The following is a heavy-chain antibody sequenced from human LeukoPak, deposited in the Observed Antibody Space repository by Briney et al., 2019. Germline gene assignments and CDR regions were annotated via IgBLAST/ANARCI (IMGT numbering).Heavy chain of an antibody. V-gene: IGHV3-23*01. CDR2: ISGSGGST. J-gene: IGHJ6*02. CDR3: AKDYYDSSGYYPYYYYGMDV. D-gene: IGHD3-22*01. Sequence: PGGSLRLSCAASGFTFSSYAMSWVRQAPGKGLEWVSAISGSGGSTYYADSVKGRFTISRDNSKNTLYLQMNSLRAEDTAVYYCAKDYYDSSGYYPYYYYGMDVWGQGTTVTVSS. CDR1: GFTFSSYA.